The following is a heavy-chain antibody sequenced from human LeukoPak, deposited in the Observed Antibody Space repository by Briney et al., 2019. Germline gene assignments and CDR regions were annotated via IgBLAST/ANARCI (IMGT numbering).Heavy chain of an antibody. D-gene: IGHD5-12*01. CDR2: IYSGGST. V-gene: IGHV3-66*01. Sequence: GRSLRLSCAASGFTFSSYGMHWVRQAPGKGLECVSVIYSGGSTYYADSVKGRFTISRDNSKNTLYLQMNSLRAEDTAVYFCAKVGSGNDYYWGQGTLVTVST. CDR3: AKVGSGNDYY. CDR1: GFTFSSYG. J-gene: IGHJ4*02.